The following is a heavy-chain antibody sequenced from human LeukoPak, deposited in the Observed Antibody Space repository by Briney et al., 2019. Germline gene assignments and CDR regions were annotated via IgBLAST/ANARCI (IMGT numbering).Heavy chain of an antibody. V-gene: IGHV3-23*01. Sequence: GGSLRLSCAASGFTFSSYAMSWVRQAPGKGLEWVSAISGSDDSTYYADSVKGWFSISRDNSKSTLYLQMNSLRAEDTAVYYCATARPQKIWFGELLDDYWGQGAQVTVSS. CDR2: ISGSDDST. J-gene: IGHJ4*02. CDR1: GFTFSSYA. CDR3: ATARPQKIWFGELLDDY. D-gene: IGHD3-10*01.